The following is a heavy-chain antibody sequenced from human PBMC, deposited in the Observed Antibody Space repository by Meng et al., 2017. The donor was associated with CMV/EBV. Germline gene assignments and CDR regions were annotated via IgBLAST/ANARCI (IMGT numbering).Heavy chain of an antibody. V-gene: IGHV3-48*03. Sequence: GESLKISCAASGFTFSSYEMNWVRQVPGKGLEWVSYISNSDSTIYYADSVKGRFTISRDNAKNSLYLQMNSLRAEDTAVYYCARDLLIYSGSYPYYYYGMDVWGQGTTVTVSS. CDR3: ARDLLIYSGSYPYYYYGMDV. J-gene: IGHJ6*02. CDR1: GFTFSSYE. CDR2: ISNSDSTI. D-gene: IGHD1-26*01.